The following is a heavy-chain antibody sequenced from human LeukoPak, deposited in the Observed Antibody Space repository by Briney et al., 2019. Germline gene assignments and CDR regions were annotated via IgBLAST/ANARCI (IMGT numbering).Heavy chain of an antibody. Sequence: GGSLRLSCAASGFTFDDYAMHWVRQAPGKGLEWVSGISWNSGTIGYADFVKGRFTISRDNDKKSLYLQMNSLRVEDTALYFCAKAGRSWGGNYYYYSYMDVWGKGTTVTIFS. CDR3: AKAGRSWGGNYYYYSYMDV. D-gene: IGHD6-13*01. CDR1: GFTFDDYA. CDR2: ISWNSGTI. J-gene: IGHJ6*03. V-gene: IGHV3-9*01.